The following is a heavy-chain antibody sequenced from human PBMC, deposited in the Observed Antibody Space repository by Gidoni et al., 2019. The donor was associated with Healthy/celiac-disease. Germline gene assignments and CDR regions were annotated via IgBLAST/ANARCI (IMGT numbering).Heavy chain of an antibody. CDR1: GGTFSSSA. Sequence: QVQLVQSGADVKKPGSSVKVSCKASGGTFSSSALIWGRQAPGQGLEWMGGIIPIFGTANYAQKFQGRVTITADKSTSTAYMELSSLRSEDTAVYYCARDRYCSSTSCHSGYYGMDVWGQGTTVTVSS. CDR3: ARDRYCSSTSCHSGYYGMDV. J-gene: IGHJ6*02. V-gene: IGHV1-69*06. CDR2: IIPIFGTA. D-gene: IGHD2-2*02.